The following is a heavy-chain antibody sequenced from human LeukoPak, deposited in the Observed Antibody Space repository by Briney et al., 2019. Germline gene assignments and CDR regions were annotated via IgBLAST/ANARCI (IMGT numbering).Heavy chain of an antibody. CDR2: IYYSGST. Sequence: PETLSLTCTVSGGSISSSSYYWGWIRQPPGKGLEWIGSIYYSGSTYYNPSLKSRVTISVDTSKNQFSLKLSSVTAADTAMYYCARSTTGGAMGHFDYWGQGTLVTVSS. V-gene: IGHV4-39*01. D-gene: IGHD3-16*01. J-gene: IGHJ4*02. CDR1: GGSISSSSYY. CDR3: ARSTTGGAMGHFDY.